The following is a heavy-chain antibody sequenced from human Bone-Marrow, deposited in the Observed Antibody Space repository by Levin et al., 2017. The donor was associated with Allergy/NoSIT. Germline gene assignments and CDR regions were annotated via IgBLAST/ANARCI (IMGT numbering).Heavy chain of an antibody. CDR2: IDWEDDK. J-gene: IGHJ4*02. CDR1: GFSLTTSGVC. V-gene: IGHV2-70*01. Sequence: RPSGPTLVKPTQTLTLTCSFSGFSLTTSGVCVAWIRQPPGKALEWVALIDWEDDKSYSTSLKTRLAISMDTSGNQVFLTLTDVDPLDTATYYCARTHRIDYYGAGAELFYFDHWGQGILVTVSS. CDR3: ARTHRIDYYGAGAELFYFDH. D-gene: IGHD3-10*01.